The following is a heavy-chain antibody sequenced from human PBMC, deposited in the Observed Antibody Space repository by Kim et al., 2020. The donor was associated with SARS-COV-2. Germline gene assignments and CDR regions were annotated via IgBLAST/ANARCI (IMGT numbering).Heavy chain of an antibody. V-gene: IGHV4-39*01. CDR2: IYYSGST. CDR1: GGSISSSSYY. Sequence: SETLSLTCTVSGGSISSSSYYWGWIRQPPGKGLEWIGSIYYSGSTYYNPSLKSRVTISVDTSKNQFSLKLSSVTAADTAVYYCARVIIGVGGYDSLDYWGQGTLVTVSS. CDR3: ARVIIGVGGYDSLDY. J-gene: IGHJ4*02. D-gene: IGHD5-12*01.